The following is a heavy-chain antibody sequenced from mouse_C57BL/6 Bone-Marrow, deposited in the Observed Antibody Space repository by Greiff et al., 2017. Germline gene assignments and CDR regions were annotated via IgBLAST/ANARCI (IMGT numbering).Heavy chain of an antibody. V-gene: IGHV1-5*01. J-gene: IGHJ1*03. CDR3: TRYYGSSYWYFDV. Sequence: VQLQQSGTVLARPGASVKMSCKTSGYTFTSYWMHWVKQRPGQGLEWIGAIYPGNSDTSYNQKFKGKAKLTAVTSASTAYMELSSLTTEDSAVYYCTRYYGSSYWYFDVWGTGTTVTVSS. CDR2: IYPGNSDT. CDR1: GYTFTSYW. D-gene: IGHD1-1*01.